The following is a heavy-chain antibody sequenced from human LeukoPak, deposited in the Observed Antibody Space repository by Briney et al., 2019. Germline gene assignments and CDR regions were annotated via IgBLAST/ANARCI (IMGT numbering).Heavy chain of an antibody. CDR3: AKDPGVGDYFDH. V-gene: IGHV3-43*01. J-gene: IGHJ4*02. CDR2: ICWHGETI. CDR1: GFSFDDFT. Sequence: GGSLRLSCAASGFSFDDFTMHWVRQGPGKGVECVSRICWHGETISYGDSVKGRFSVSRDKNKNSLYLQMDSLKTEDTAVYICAKDPGVGDYFDHWGQGTLVTVSS. D-gene: IGHD3-10*01.